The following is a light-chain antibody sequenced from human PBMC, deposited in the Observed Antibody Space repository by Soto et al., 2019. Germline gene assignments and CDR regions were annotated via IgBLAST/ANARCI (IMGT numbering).Light chain of an antibody. CDR3: TSYAGGNNV. CDR1: SSDVGAYTY. CDR2: EVS. V-gene: IGLV2-14*01. Sequence: QSALTQPASVSGSPGQSITISCTGTSSDVGAYTYVSWYQQHPGKAPKLMIFEVSDRPSGVSNRFSGSKSGNTASLTVSGLQAEDEADYYCTSYAGGNNVFGTGTKLTVL. J-gene: IGLJ1*01.